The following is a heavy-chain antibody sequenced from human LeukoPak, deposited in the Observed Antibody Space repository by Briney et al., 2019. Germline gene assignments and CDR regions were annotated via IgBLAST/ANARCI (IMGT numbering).Heavy chain of an antibody. V-gene: IGHV3-30*18. D-gene: IGHD2-2*01. CDR1: GFTFSSYG. CDR3: AKDATGYCSSTSCPLRRGYYYYGMDV. Sequence: PGRSLRLSCAASGFTFSSYGMHWVRQAPGKGLEGVAVISYDGSNKYYADSVKGRFTISRDNSKNTLYLQMNSLRAEDTAVYYCAKDATGYCSSTSCPLRRGYYYYGMDVWGQGTTVTVSS. CDR2: ISYDGSNK. J-gene: IGHJ6*02.